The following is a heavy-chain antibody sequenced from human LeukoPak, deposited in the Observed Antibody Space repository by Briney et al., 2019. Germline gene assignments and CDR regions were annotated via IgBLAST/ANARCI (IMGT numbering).Heavy chain of an antibody. V-gene: IGHV3-7*01. J-gene: IGHJ4*02. Sequence: GGSLRLSCAASGFTFSNFWMSWVRLAPGKGLEWVAKIKQDGSEKYYVDSVRGRFTISIDSAKRSLYLQMNSLRAEDTAVYYCARGTPDSSGYYIFDYWGQGTLVTVSS. CDR3: ARGTPDSSGYYIFDY. CDR1: GFTFSNFW. CDR2: IKQDGSEK. D-gene: IGHD3-22*01.